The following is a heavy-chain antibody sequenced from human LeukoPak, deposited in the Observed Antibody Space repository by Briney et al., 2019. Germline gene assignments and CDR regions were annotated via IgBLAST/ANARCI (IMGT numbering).Heavy chain of an antibody. J-gene: IGHJ4*02. V-gene: IGHV1-18*01. CDR1: GYTFTNYG. Sequence: ASVKVSCNASGYTFTNYGISWVRHTPGQGLEWMGWVSGYNGNTNYAQKLQGRVTMTTDTSTSTAYMELRSLRSDDTAVYYCARDPGGPYDSSGYYFDYWGQGTLVTVPS. CDR2: VSGYNGNT. D-gene: IGHD3-22*01. CDR3: ARDPGGPYDSSGYYFDY.